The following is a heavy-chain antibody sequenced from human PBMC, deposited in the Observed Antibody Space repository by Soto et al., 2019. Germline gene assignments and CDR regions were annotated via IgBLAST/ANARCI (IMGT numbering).Heavy chain of an antibody. Sequence: SVKVSCKASGGTFSSYSISWVRQAPGQGLEWMGGIIPIFGTANYAQKFQGRVTITADKSTSTAYMELSSLRSEDTAVYYCARGCGGGSCNYYGMDVWGQGTTVTVSS. CDR2: IIPIFGTA. CDR3: ARGCGGGSCNYYGMDV. CDR1: GGTFSSYS. D-gene: IGHD2-15*01. V-gene: IGHV1-69*06. J-gene: IGHJ6*02.